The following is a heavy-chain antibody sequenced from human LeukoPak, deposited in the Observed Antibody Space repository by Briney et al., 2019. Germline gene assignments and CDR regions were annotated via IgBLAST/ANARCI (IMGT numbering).Heavy chain of an antibody. J-gene: IGHJ4*02. CDR3: AKRMGPSIAATDLDY. D-gene: IGHD6-13*01. Sequence: GGSLRLSCAASGFTFSSYGMSWVRQAPGKGLEWAAVISYDGSNKYYADSVKGRFTISRDNSKNTLYLQMNSLRAEDTAVYYCAKRMGPSIAATDLDYWGQGSLVTVSS. CDR2: ISYDGSNK. V-gene: IGHV3-30*18. CDR1: GFTFSSYG.